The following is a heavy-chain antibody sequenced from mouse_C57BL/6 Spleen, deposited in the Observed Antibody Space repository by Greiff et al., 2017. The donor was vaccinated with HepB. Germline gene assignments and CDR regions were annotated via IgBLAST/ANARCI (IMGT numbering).Heavy chain of an antibody. CDR1: GYTFTSYW. CDR3: ARGGGGYFDY. V-gene: IGHV1-61*01. J-gene: IGHJ2*01. CDR2: IYPSDSET. Sequence: VQLQQSGAELVRPGSSVKLSCKASGYTFTSYWMDWVKQRPGQGLEWIGNIYPSDSETHYNQKFKDKATLTVDKSSSTAYMQLSSLTSDDSAVYSGARGGGGYFDYWGQGTTLTVSS.